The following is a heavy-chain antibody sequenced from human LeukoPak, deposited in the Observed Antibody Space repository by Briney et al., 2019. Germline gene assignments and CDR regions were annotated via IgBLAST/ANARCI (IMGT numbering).Heavy chain of an antibody. CDR2: IYSGGST. J-gene: IGHJ6*03. V-gene: IGHV3-66*01. CDR3: ARAVPDYGDYSELYYYYMDV. Sequence: GGSLRLSCAASGFTVRSNYMSWARQAPGKVLEWVSVIYSGGSTYYADSVKGRFTISRDNSKNTLYLQMNSLRAEDTAVYYCARAVPDYGDYSELYYYYMDVWGKGTTVTISS. D-gene: IGHD4-17*01. CDR1: GFTVRSNY.